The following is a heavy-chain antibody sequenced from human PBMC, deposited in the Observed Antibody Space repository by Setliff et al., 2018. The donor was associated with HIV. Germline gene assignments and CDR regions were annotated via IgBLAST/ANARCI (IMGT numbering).Heavy chain of an antibody. V-gene: IGHV3-11*04. D-gene: IGHD6-19*01. CDR2: ISSSGSII. CDR1: GFTFSDYY. CDR3: ARDSPQVRIAVAGTTGHDY. Sequence: GGSLRLSCAASGFTFSDYYMSWIRQAPGKGLEWVSYISSSGSIIYYAGSVKGRFTVSRDNAKNSLYLQMNSLRAEDTAVYYCARDSPQVRIAVAGTTGHDYWGQGTLVTVSS. J-gene: IGHJ4*02.